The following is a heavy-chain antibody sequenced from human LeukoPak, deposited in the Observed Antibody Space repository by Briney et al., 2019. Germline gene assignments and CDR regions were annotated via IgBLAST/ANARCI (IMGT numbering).Heavy chain of an antibody. J-gene: IGHJ3*02. CDR3: ASRKPSSSSWYSFAFDI. D-gene: IGHD6-13*01. CDR2: IYYSSGKT. V-gene: IGHV4-39*01. Sequence: SETLSLTCIVSGDSVSSSSYYWGWIRQPPGEGLEWIGSIYYSSGKTYYNPSLKSRVTISVDTSKNQFSLKLTSVTAADTAVYYCASRKPSSSSWYSFAFDIWGQGTMITVSS. CDR1: GDSVSSSSYY.